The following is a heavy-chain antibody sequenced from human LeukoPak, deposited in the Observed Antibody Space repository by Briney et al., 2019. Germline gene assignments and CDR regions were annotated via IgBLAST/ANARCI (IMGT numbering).Heavy chain of an antibody. CDR3: TVPGVILTGIRPDLDASDM. Sequence: ASVKVSCKASGYIFTGYYTHWVRQAPGQGPEWMGRINPNSGGTKFAQKFQGRVTMTRDTSISTGYMELQRLTSDDTAIYYCTVPGVILTGIRPDLDASDMWGQGTMVTVSS. CDR1: GYIFTGYY. J-gene: IGHJ3*02. CDR2: INPNSGGT. D-gene: IGHD2-21*01. V-gene: IGHV1-2*06.